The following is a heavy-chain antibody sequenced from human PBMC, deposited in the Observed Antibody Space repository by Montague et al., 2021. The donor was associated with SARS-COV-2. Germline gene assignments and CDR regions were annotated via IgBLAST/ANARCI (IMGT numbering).Heavy chain of an antibody. CDR2: TYYRSKWYN. V-gene: IGHV6-1*01. J-gene: IGHJ6*02. CDR1: GDSVSSNSSA. Sequence: CAISGDSVSSNSSAWNWIRQSPSIGLEWLGRTYYRSKWYNDYALSVKSRITINPDTSKNQFSLQLNSVTPEDTAVYYCSREEQWVGSVYYYCGMDVWGQGTMVTVSS. D-gene: IGHD6-19*01. CDR3: SREEQWVGSVYYYCGMDV.